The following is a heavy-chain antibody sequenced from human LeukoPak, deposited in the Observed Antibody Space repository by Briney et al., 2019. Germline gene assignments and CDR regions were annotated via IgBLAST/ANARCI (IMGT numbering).Heavy chain of an antibody. J-gene: IGHJ6*03. Sequence: GGSLRLSCAASGFTFSSYGMHWVRQAPGKGLEWVAFIRYDGINKYYADSVKGRFTITRDNSKNTLYLQMNSLRAEDTAVYYCAKGVTNWGYYMDVWGKGTTVTVSS. V-gene: IGHV3-30*02. D-gene: IGHD2-21*02. CDR2: IRYDGINK. CDR3: AKGVTNWGYYMDV. CDR1: GFTFSSYG.